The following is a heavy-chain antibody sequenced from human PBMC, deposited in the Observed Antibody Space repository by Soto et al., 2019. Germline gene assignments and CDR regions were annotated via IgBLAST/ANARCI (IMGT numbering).Heavy chain of an antibody. J-gene: IGHJ4*02. Sequence: QVQLVESGGGVVQPGRSLRLSCAASGFNFNHYAMHWVRQAPGKGLEWVTLISEDGSKKYFADSVKGRFTVSRDNSKNSLFLQMNSLKTEDTAVYYCAKSAHPATVTLYYFDYWGQGTLVTVSS. CDR1: GFNFNHYA. CDR2: ISEDGSKK. D-gene: IGHD4-17*01. V-gene: IGHV3-30*18. CDR3: AKSAHPATVTLYYFDY.